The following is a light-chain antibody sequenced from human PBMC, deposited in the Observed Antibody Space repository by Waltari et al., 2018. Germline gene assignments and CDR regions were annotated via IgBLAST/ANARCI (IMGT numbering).Light chain of an antibody. V-gene: IGLV3-10*01. J-gene: IGLJ1*01. CDR3: YSSDSTGLRV. Sequence: YALTQPPSVSVSPGQTARSTCSGQELPRKYAYWFQQKSGQAPRLVIYADTKRPSGIPERFSGSSSGTVATLTITGAQVDDEADYYCYSSDSTGLRVFGGGTTVVVL. CDR1: ELPRKY. CDR2: ADT.